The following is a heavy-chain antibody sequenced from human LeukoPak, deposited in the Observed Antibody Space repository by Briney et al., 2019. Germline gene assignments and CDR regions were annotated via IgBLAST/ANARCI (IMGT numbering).Heavy chain of an antibody. CDR1: GFILSSYE. Sequence: GGSLRLSCAASGFILSSYEMNWVRQAPGKGLEWISHISSGAISMYYADSVKGRFTISRDNAKNLLYLQMNSLRAEDTAVYYCARAITGTNYYYYGMDVWGQGTTVTVSS. V-gene: IGHV3-48*03. D-gene: IGHD1/OR15-1a*01. CDR3: ARAITGTNYYYYGMDV. CDR2: ISSGAISM. J-gene: IGHJ6*01.